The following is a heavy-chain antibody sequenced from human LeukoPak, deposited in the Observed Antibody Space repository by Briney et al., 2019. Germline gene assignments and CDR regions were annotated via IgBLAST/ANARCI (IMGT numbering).Heavy chain of an antibody. J-gene: IGHJ5*02. V-gene: IGHV1-46*01. Sequence: ASVKVSCKASGYTFTSYFMHWVRQAPGQGLDWMGIINPSGGSTSYAQKFQGRVTMTRDTSTSTVYMELSSLRSEDTAVYYCARGGRGRNWFDPWGQGTLVTVSS. CDR1: GYTFTSYF. CDR3: ARGGRGRNWFDP. CDR2: INPSGGST. D-gene: IGHD3-10*01.